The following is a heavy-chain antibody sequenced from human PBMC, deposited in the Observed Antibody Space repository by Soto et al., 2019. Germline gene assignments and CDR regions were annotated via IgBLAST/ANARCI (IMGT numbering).Heavy chain of an antibody. CDR1: GGSISSYY. Sequence: LSLTCTVSGGSISSYYWSWIRQPPGKGLEWIGYIYYSGSTYYNPSLKSRVTISVDTSKNQFSLKLSSVTAADTAVYYCARRRYDFWSGPYYYYGMGVWGQGTTVTVSS. D-gene: IGHD3-3*01. CDR3: ARRRYDFWSGPYYYYGMGV. V-gene: IGHV4-59*04. CDR2: IYYSGST. J-gene: IGHJ6*02.